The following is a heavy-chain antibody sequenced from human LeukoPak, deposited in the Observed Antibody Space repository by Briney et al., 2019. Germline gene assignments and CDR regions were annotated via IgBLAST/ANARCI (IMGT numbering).Heavy chain of an antibody. CDR2: IYYSGST. V-gene: IGHV4-31*03. J-gene: IGHJ4*02. D-gene: IGHD7-27*01. CDR3: AGLPPWGGFDY. Sequence: SETLSLTCTVSGGSISSGGYYWSWIRQHPGRGLEWIGYIYYSGSTYYNPSLKSRVTISVDTSKNQFSLKLSSVTAADTAVYYCAGLPPWGGFDYWGQGTLVTVSS. CDR1: GGSISSGGYY.